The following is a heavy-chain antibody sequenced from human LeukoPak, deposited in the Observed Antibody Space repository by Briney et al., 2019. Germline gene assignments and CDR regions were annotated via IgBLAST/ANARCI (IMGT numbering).Heavy chain of an antibody. J-gene: IGHJ4*02. CDR1: GYTFIGSY. CDR3: ARAPFCGVGCAPTIDY. D-gene: IGHD2-21*01. V-gene: IGHV1-2*02. Sequence: GASVKVSCKASGYTFIGSYMHWVRQAPGQGLEWMGWINPDSGGTDSAQKFRGRFTMTVDTSIGTGYMDLSGLTSDDTAVYYCARAPFCGVGCAPTIDYWGQGTMVTVSS. CDR2: INPDSGGT.